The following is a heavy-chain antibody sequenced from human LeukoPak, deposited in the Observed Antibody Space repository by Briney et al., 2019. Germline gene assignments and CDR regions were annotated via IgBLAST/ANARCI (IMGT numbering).Heavy chain of an antibody. CDR1: GFTFDDYA. J-gene: IGHJ6*03. CDR3: AKCNYYYYMDV. V-gene: IGHV3-9*01. Sequence: GGSLRLSCAASGFTFDDYAMHWVRQAPGKGLEWVSGISWNSGSIGYADSVKGRFTISRVNAKNSLYLQMNSLRAEDTALYYCAKCNYYYYMDVWGKGTTVTVSS. CDR2: ISWNSGSI.